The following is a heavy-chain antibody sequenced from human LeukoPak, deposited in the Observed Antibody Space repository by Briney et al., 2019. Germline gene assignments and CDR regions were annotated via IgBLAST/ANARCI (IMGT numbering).Heavy chain of an antibody. CDR3: ARTRGGMVRFDY. Sequence: SETLSLTCAVYGGSFSGYYWSWIRQPPGKGLEWIGEINHSGSTNYNPSLTSRVTISVDTSKNQFSLKLSSVTAADTAVYYCARTRGGMVRFDYWGQGTLVTVSS. V-gene: IGHV4-34*01. CDR1: GGSFSGYY. CDR2: INHSGST. J-gene: IGHJ4*02. D-gene: IGHD3-10*01.